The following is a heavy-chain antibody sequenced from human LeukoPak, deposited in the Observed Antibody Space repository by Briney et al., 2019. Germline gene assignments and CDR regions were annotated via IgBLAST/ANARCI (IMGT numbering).Heavy chain of an antibody. Sequence: GGSLRLPCAASGFTFSSYAMSWVRQAPGKGLEWVSAISGSGGSTYYADSVKGRFTISRDNSKNTLYLQMNSLRAEDTAVYYCATTYSGSYRGILDVWGQGTTVTVSS. V-gene: IGHV3-23*01. J-gene: IGHJ6*02. CDR3: ATTYSGSYRGILDV. D-gene: IGHD1-26*01. CDR1: GFTFSSYA. CDR2: ISGSGGST.